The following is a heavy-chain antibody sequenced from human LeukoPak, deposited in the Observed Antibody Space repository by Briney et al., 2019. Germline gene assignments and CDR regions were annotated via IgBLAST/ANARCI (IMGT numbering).Heavy chain of an antibody. D-gene: IGHD5-24*01. CDR1: GGSISSSSYY. Sequence: PSETLSLTCTVSGGSISSSSYYWGWIRQPPGKGLEWIGSIYYSGSTYYNPSLKSRVSISVDTSKNQFSLNLSSVTAADTAVYYCARFRWLQMMDGFDIWGQGTKVTVSS. CDR2: IYYSGST. V-gene: IGHV4-39*07. J-gene: IGHJ3*02. CDR3: ARFRWLQMMDGFDI.